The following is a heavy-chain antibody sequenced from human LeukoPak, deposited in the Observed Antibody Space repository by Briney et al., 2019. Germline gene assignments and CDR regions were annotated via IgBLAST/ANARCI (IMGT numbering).Heavy chain of an antibody. V-gene: IGHV5-51*01. CDR3: ARSAAARRGLYFDY. D-gene: IGHD6-6*01. Sequence: GESLKISCKGSGXPFSSCWSGWVRQMPGKGLEWMGIIYPGDSDTRYSPSFQGQVTISADNSITTAYLQWSSLKASDTAMYYCARSAAARRGLYFDYWGQGTLVTISS. CDR1: GXPFSSCW. CDR2: IYPGDSDT. J-gene: IGHJ4*02.